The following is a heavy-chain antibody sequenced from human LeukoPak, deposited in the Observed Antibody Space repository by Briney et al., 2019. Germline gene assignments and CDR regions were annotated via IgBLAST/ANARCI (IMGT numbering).Heavy chain of an antibody. CDR1: GFTFSSFA. D-gene: IGHD2-2*01. CDR3: ASTLVPAAMLDAFDI. J-gene: IGHJ3*02. Sequence: GGSLRLSCAASGFTFSSFAMHWVRQAPGKGLEWVAVISYDGANKYYADSVKGRFTISRDNSKNTLYLQMNSLRTEDTAVYYCASTLVPAAMLDAFDIWGQGTMVTVSS. V-gene: IGHV3-30-3*01. CDR2: ISYDGANK.